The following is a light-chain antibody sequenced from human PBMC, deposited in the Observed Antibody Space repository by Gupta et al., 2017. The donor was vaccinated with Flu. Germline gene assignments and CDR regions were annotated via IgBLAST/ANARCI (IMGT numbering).Light chain of an antibody. V-gene: IGLV2-14*04. J-gene: IGLJ3*02. Sequence: IICTAVSTCLVAYNYYSFYQLHPSKSPNLLIFYVSNRPSWASDRCSGSKSGTTASLIISGLQADDEADYYCTSDTSSSTPLVFGGGTKLTVL. CDR2: YVS. CDR3: TSDTSSSTPLV. CDR1: STCLVAYNY.